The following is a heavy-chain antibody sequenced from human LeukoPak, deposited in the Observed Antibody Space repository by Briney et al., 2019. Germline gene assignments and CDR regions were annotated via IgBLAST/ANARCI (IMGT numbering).Heavy chain of an antibody. V-gene: IGHV3-23*01. J-gene: IGHJ4*02. CDR2: ISGSGGST. Sequence: PGGSLRLSCAASGFTFSSYAMSWVRQAPGKGLEWVSAISGSGGSTYYADSVKGRFTISRDNSKNTLYLQMNSLRAEDTAVYYCAKDPEPGGNYTHYFDYWGQGTLVTVSS. CDR3: AKDPEPGGNYTHYFDY. CDR1: GFTFSSYA. D-gene: IGHD1-26*01.